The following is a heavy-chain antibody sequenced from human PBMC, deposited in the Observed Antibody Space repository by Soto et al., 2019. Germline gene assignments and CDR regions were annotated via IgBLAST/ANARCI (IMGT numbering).Heavy chain of an antibody. D-gene: IGHD2-2*01. V-gene: IGHV4-59*08. CDR2: IYYSGST. CDR1: GGSISSYY. J-gene: IGHJ4*02. CDR3: ARLFPGETGRIVVVPAAQGDYYFDY. Sequence: SETLSLTCTVSGGSISSYYWSWIRQPPGKGLEWIGYIYYSGSTNYNPSLKSRVTISVDTSKNQFSLKLSSVTAADTAVYYCARLFPGETGRIVVVPAAQGDYYFDYWGQGTLVTVSS.